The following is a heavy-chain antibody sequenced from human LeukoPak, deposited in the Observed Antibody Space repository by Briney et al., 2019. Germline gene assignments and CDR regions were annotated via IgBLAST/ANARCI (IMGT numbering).Heavy chain of an antibody. CDR3: AKAGRSGWYPGWPFDI. V-gene: IGHV3-23*01. D-gene: IGHD6-19*01. CDR1: GFTFLTYA. J-gene: IGHJ3*02. Sequence: GSLRLSCAASGFTFLTYAMSWVRPAPGKGLQWVSVIRDSGASTYYADSVKGRFTISRDNSKNTLYLQMNSLRAEDTAVYYCAKAGRSGWYPGWPFDIWGQGTMVTGSS. CDR2: IRDSGAST.